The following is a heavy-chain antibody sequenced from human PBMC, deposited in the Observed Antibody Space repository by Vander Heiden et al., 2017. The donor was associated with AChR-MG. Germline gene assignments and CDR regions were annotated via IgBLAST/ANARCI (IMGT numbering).Heavy chain of an antibody. CDR2: INHSGST. Sequence: QVQLQQWGAGLLKPSETLSLTCAVYGGSFSGYYWSWIRQPPGKGLEWIGEINHSGSTNYSPSLKSRVTISVDTSKNQFSLKLSSVTAADTAVYYCARGRLSSSSWFDYWGQGTLVTVSS. J-gene: IGHJ4*02. CDR1: GGSFSGYY. V-gene: IGHV4-34*01. D-gene: IGHD6-13*01. CDR3: ARGRLSSSSWFDY.